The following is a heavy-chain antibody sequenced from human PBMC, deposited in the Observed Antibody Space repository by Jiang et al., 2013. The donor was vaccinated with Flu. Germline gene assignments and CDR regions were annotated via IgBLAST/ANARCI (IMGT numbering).Heavy chain of an antibody. J-gene: IGHJ4*02. CDR2: ISAYNGNT. CDR1: GYTFTSYG. Sequence: GAEVKKPGASVKVSCKASGYTFTSYGISWVRQAPGQGLEWMGWISAYNGNTNYAQKLQGRVTMTTDTSTSTAYMELRSLRSDDTAVYYCARDESAVSRWGATTAGLGYWGQGTLVTVSS. V-gene: IGHV1-18*01. CDR3: ARDESAVSRWGATTAGLGY. D-gene: IGHD1-26*01.